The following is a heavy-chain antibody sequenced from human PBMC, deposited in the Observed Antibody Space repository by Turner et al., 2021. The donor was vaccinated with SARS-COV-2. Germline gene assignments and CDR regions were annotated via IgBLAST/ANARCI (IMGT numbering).Heavy chain of an antibody. D-gene: IGHD3-22*01. V-gene: IGHV1-18*01. CDR3: AREPFTYYYDSSGNWFDP. Sequence: QVQLVQSGAEVKKPGASVKVSCKASGYTFSNYGISWVRQAPGQGLEWMGWISAYNGNTNYAQKLQGRVTMTTDTSTSTAYMELRSLRSDDTAVYYCAREPFTYYYDSSGNWFDPWGQGTLVTVSS. CDR1: GYTFSNYG. J-gene: IGHJ5*02. CDR2: ISAYNGNT.